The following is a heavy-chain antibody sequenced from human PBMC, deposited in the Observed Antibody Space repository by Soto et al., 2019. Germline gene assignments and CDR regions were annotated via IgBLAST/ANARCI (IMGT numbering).Heavy chain of an antibody. V-gene: IGHV3-53*01. CDR3: ARGRGSSYFDY. Sequence: EVQLVEAGGDLIQPGGSLRLSCAASGLTVSTNYMSWVRQAPGKGLEWVSVLYSGGITYYADSVKGRFTISRDNSKNTLFLQMNSLRAEETAVYYCARGRGSSYFDYWGQGTLVTVSS. D-gene: IGHD1-26*01. CDR2: LYSGGIT. J-gene: IGHJ4*02. CDR1: GLTVSTNY.